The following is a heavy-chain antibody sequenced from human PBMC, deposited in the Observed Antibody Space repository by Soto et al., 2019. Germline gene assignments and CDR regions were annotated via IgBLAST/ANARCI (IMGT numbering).Heavy chain of an antibody. Sequence: KTSETLSLTCTVSGGSITIYYWTWIRQPPGQGLEWIGYISDIGSTSYNPSLTSRVTMLVDTSKKQLSLKLSSVTEADSAVYFCARSIPDSRAGGMDVWGQGARVTVSS. J-gene: IGHJ6*02. CDR1: GGSITIYY. CDR3: ARSIPDSRAGGMDV. D-gene: IGHD3-10*01. CDR2: ISDIGST. V-gene: IGHV4-59*01.